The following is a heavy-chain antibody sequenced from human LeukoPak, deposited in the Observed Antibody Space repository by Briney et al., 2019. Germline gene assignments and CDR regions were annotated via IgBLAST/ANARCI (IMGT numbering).Heavy chain of an antibody. Sequence: ASVKVSCKASGYTFTGYYMHWVRQAPGQGLEGMVWINPNSGGTNYAQKFQGRVTMTRDTSISTAYMELSRLRYDDTAVYYCARVSHFSGGYYDFDYWGQGTLVTVSS. CDR2: INPNSGGT. CDR1: GYTFTGYY. J-gene: IGHJ4*02. CDR3: ARVSHFSGGYYDFDY. D-gene: IGHD1-26*01. V-gene: IGHV1-2*02.